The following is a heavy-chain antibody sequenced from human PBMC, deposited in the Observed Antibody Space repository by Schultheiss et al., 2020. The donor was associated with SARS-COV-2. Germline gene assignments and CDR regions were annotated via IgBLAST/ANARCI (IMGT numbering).Heavy chain of an antibody. J-gene: IGHJ6*02. CDR1: GFTFSNYG. CDR3: ARATSFWGAHQVYYYYYGMDV. CDR2: IWFDGSNK. Sequence: GGSLRLSCAASGFTFSNYGMHWVRQAPGKGLEWVALIWFDGSNKYYADSVKGRFSISRDNSKNTLYLQMNSLRAEDTAVYYCARATSFWGAHQVYYYYYGMDVWGQGTTVTVSS. V-gene: IGHV3-33*01. D-gene: IGHD3-16*01.